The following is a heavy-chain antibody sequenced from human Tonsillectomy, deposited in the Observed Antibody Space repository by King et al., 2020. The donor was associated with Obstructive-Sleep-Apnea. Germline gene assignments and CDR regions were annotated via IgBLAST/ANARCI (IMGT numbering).Heavy chain of an antibody. V-gene: IGHV4-39*07. D-gene: IGHD2-21*02. CDR2: IYYSGNT. CDR3: ARGLYLNWFDP. Sequence: LQLQESGPGLVRPSETLSLTCTVSGGSISSSNYYWGWIRQPPGKGLEWIGTIYYSGNTYQNPPLKSRVTISVDTSKNQFSLKLSSVTAADTAVYYCARGLYLNWFDPWGQGTLVTVSS. CDR1: GGSISSSNYY. J-gene: IGHJ5*02.